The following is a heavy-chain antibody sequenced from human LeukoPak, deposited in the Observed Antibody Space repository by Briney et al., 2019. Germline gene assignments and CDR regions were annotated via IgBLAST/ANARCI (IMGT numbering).Heavy chain of an antibody. J-gene: IGHJ4*02. Sequence: SGTLSLTCAISGGSISSTNWWSWVRQPPGKGLEWIGEISHSGSTNYNPSLRSRVTISVDTSKNQFSLKLSSVTAADTAVYYCARAIRATYYDSYYFDYWGQGTLVTVSS. D-gene: IGHD3-22*01. CDR2: ISHSGST. CDR3: ARAIRATYYDSYYFDY. CDR1: GGSISSTNW. V-gene: IGHV4-4*02.